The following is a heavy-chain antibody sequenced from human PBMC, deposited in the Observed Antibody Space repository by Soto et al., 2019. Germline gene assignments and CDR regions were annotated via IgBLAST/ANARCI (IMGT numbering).Heavy chain of an antibody. Sequence: ASVKVSCQASGYTFTGYYMHWVRQAPGQGLEWMGWINPNSGGTNYAQKFQGWVTMTRDTPISTAYMELSRLRSDDTAVYYCARDLSNIVSSYYYYGMDVWGQGTTVTVSS. CDR3: ARDLSNIVSSYYYYGMDV. J-gene: IGHJ6*02. D-gene: IGHD5-12*01. CDR1: GYTFTGYY. V-gene: IGHV1-2*04. CDR2: INPNSGGT.